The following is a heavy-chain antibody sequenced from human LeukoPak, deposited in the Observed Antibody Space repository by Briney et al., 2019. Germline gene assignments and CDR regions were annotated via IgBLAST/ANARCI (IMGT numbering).Heavy chain of an antibody. V-gene: IGHV3-20*04. J-gene: IGHJ4*02. CDR3: ARASGGSYLYYFDY. Sequence: GGSLILSCAASGFIFDDFGMNWVRQVPGKGLEWVSGINWNGGSTGYADSVKGRFTISRDNAKNALYLQMNSLRAEDTALYYCARASGGSYLYYFDYWGQGTLVTVSS. D-gene: IGHD1-26*01. CDR2: INWNGGST. CDR1: GFIFDDFG.